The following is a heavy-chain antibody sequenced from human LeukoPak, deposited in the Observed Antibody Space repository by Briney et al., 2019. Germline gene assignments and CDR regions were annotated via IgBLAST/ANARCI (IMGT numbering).Heavy chain of an antibody. Sequence: PGGSLRLSCAASGFTFSSYAMHWVRQAPGKGLEWVAVISYDGSNKYYADSVKGRFTISRDNSKNTLYLQMNSLRAEDTAVYYCARVGAYGSGSYSSCDYWGQGTLVTVSS. CDR3: ARVGAYGSGSYSSCDY. CDR1: GFTFSSYA. D-gene: IGHD3-10*01. V-gene: IGHV3-30-3*01. CDR2: ISYDGSNK. J-gene: IGHJ4*02.